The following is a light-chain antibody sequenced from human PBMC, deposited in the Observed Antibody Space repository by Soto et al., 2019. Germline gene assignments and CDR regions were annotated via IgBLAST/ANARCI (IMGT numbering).Light chain of an antibody. CDR1: QTIFNW. V-gene: IGKV1-5*01. CDR3: QQYNSYPWK. CDR2: DAS. Sequence: DIQMTQSPSALSASVGDRVTITFLTSQTIFNWLAWYQRKPGRAPNLLIYDASSLQSGVPSTFSGSGSGTEFTLTISSLQPGDFATYYCQQYNSYPWKFGQGTKVDIK. J-gene: IGKJ1*01.